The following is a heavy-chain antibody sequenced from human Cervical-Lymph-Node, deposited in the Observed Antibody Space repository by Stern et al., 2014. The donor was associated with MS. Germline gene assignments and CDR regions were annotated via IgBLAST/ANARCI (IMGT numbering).Heavy chain of an antibody. Sequence: QVQLVQSGAEVEKPGASVKVSCKAAGYSFTGNYIHWLRQAPGQGLEGMGRTNPNSGDSNYALKFQGRVTMTRDTSISTAYMNLNRLGIDDTAVYYCARERGRAGPAMADYWGQGTLVTVSS. D-gene: IGHD5-18*01. CDR3: ARERGRAGPAMADY. J-gene: IGHJ4*02. V-gene: IGHV1-2*06. CDR2: TNPNSGDS. CDR1: GYSFTGNY.